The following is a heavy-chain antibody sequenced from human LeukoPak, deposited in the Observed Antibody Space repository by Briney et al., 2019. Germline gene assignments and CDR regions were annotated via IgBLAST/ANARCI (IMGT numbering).Heavy chain of an antibody. V-gene: IGHV4-59*01. Sequence: PSETLSLTCTVSGGSISSYYWSWIRQPPGKGLEWIGYIYYSRSTNYNPSLKSRVTISVDTSKNQFSLKLSSVTAADTAVYYCARGDTRFLEWLKDPFFDYWGQGTLVTVSS. CDR3: ARGDTRFLEWLKDPFFDY. J-gene: IGHJ4*02. CDR2: IYYSRST. D-gene: IGHD3-3*01. CDR1: GGSISSYY.